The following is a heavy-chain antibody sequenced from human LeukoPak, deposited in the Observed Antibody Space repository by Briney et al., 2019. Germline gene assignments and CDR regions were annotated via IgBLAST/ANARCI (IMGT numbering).Heavy chain of an antibody. CDR2: IYYSGST. D-gene: IGHD4-23*01. J-gene: IGHJ4*02. CDR3: ARDDSRGAVVYFDF. V-gene: IGHV4-59*12. Sequence: SETLSLTCTVSGGSISGYYWSWIRQPPGKGLEWIGYIYYSGSTNYNPSLKSRVTMSVDTSKNQFSLKLTSVTAADTAVYYCARDDSRGAVVYFDFWGQGTLATVSS. CDR1: GGSISGYY.